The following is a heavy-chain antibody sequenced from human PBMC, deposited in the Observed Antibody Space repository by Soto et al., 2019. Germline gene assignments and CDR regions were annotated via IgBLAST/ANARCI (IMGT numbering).Heavy chain of an antibody. V-gene: IGHV3-30*18. CDR2: ISYDGINK. J-gene: IGHJ1*01. Sequence: QVQLVESGGGVVQPGRSLRLSCAASGFTFSSSGMHWVRQAPGKGLEWVAVISYDGINKYYADSVKGRFTISRDNSKNTLYLQMNSLRAEDTAVYYCAKDRATTVTPDSEYFQHWGQGTLVTVSS. CDR3: AKDRATTVTPDSEYFQH. CDR1: GFTFSSSG. D-gene: IGHD4-17*01.